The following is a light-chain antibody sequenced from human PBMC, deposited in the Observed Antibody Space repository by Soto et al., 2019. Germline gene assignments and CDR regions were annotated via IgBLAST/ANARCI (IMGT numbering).Light chain of an antibody. CDR2: LNRDGRH. V-gene: IGLV4-69*01. CDR1: SGHSSYA. J-gene: IGLJ2*01. CDR3: HTWGTVFV. Sequence: QPVLTQSPSASASLGASVTLTCTLSSGHSSYAIAWPQQQPEKGPRYMMKLNRDGRHSTGDWIPDRVSGSSTAADRSLTVSNLQDEDEADYCCHTWGTVFVFGGGTKLTVL.